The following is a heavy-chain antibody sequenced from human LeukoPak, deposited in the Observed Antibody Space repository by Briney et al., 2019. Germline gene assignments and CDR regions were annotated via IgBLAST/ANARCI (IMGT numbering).Heavy chain of an antibody. V-gene: IGHV4-34*01. CDR2: INHSGSS. CDR1: GGSFRTDY. CDR3: ARNGWYSIDY. J-gene: IGHJ4*02. D-gene: IGHD6-19*01. Sequence: PSETLSLTCAVYGGSFRTDYWSWIRQPPGKGLEWIGEINHSGSSSYNPSLKSRVTMSLDASRNQFSLKVSSVTAADTAVYYCARNGWYSIDYWGQGTLVTVS.